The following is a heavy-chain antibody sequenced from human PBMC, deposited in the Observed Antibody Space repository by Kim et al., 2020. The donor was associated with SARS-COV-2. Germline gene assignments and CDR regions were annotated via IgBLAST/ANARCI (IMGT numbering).Heavy chain of an antibody. V-gene: IGHV1-8*01. J-gene: IGHJ5*01. Sequence: SGNTGYAQKFQGRFTMTRNTSINTAYMELSSLKSDDTAVYYCAGGANWYRFWGQGTPVTVSS. CDR2: SGNT. CDR3: AGGANWYRF.